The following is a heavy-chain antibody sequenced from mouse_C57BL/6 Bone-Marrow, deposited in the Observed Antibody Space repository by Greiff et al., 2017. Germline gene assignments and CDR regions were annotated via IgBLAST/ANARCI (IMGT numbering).Heavy chain of an antibody. D-gene: IGHD1-1*01. J-gene: IGHJ4*01. Sequence: EVKLVESGGGLVQPGGSLSLSCAASGFTFTDYYMSWVRQPPGKALEWLGFIRNKANGYTTEYSASVKGRFTISRDNSQSILSLQMNALRAEDSATYYCALYYYGSRSAMDCWGQGTSVTVSS. CDR1: GFTFTDYY. CDR2: IRNKANGYTT. CDR3: ALYYYGSRSAMDC. V-gene: IGHV7-3*01.